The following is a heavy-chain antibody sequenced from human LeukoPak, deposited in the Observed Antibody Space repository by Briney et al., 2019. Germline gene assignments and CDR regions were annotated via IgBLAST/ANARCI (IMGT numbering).Heavy chain of an antibody. CDR1: AGSISSSSYY. D-gene: IGHD5-24*01. CDR2: IYYSGST. V-gene: IGHV4-39*07. Sequence: SSETLSLTCTVSAGSISSSSYYWGWIRQPPGKGLEWIGSIYYSGSTYYNPSLKSRVTISVDTSKNQFSLKLSSVTAADTAVYYCATISVDMATIFFQHWGQGTLVTVSS. J-gene: IGHJ1*01. CDR3: ATISVDMATIFFQH.